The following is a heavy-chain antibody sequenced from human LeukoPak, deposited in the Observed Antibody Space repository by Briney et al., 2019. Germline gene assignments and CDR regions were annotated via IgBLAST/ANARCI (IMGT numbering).Heavy chain of an antibody. CDR3: AKDRYCSSTSCYSYMDV. V-gene: IGHV3-43D*04. Sequence: GGSLRLSCAASGFTYDDYAMHWVRQAPGKGLEWVSHISWDGGSTYYADSVKGRFTISRDNSKNSLYLQMNSLRAEDTALYYCAKDRYCSSTSCYSYMDVWGKGTTVTVSS. CDR2: ISWDGGST. CDR1: GFTYDDYA. J-gene: IGHJ6*03. D-gene: IGHD2-2*02.